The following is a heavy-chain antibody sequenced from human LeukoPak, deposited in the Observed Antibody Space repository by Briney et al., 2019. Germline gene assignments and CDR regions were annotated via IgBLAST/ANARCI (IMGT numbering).Heavy chain of an antibody. J-gene: IGHJ4*02. D-gene: IGHD2-15*01. Sequence: GASVKVSCKASGGTFSSYAISWVRQAPGQGLEWMGGIIPIFGTANYAQKFQGRVTITADESTSTAYMELRSLRSDDTAVYYCARDGTNCSGGSCYLYRFDYWGQGTLVTVSS. V-gene: IGHV1-69*13. CDR2: IIPIFGTA. CDR1: GGTFSSYA. CDR3: ARDGTNCSGGSCYLYRFDY.